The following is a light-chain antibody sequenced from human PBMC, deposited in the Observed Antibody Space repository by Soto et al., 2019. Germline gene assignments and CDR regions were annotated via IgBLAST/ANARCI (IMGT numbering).Light chain of an antibody. V-gene: IGLV2-8*01. CDR3: SSYAGSNNFV. CDR1: SSDVGGYNY. J-gene: IGLJ1*01. Sequence: QSALTQSPSASGSPGQSVTISCTGTSSDVGGYNYVSWYQQHPGKAPKLMIYEVSKRPSGVPDRFSGSKSGNTASLTVSGLQPEDEADYYCSSYAGSNNFVFGTGTKLTVL. CDR2: EVS.